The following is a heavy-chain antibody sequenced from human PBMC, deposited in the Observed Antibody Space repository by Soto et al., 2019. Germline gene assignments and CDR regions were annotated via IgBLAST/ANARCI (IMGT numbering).Heavy chain of an antibody. CDR3: ATWHEREHAYDV. V-gene: IGHV3-53*01. CDR2: LYDIDGS. CDR1: GFTISGKKY. J-gene: IGHJ3*01. D-gene: IGHD1-1*01. Sequence: DVQLVESGGGLIQPGESLRLSCGAFGFTISGKKYVAWVRQAPGKGLQWVSALYDIDGSFYADSVKGRFTTSSDSSKTTVYLQMNDLRPEDTAVYDCATWHEREHAYDVWGLGTTVTVSS.